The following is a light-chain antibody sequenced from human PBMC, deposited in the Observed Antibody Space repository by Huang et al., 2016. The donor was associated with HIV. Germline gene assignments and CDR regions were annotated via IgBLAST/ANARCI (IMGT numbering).Light chain of an antibody. J-gene: IGKJ5*01. CDR1: QNMNTY. Sequence: IQMTQSPTSLSASIGDRVSIACRASQNMNTYLNWYQQKPGKAPKLLISSASTLHSGVPSRFSGSGSGTDFTLTIRGLQLDDFATYYCQQSYSALSSFGPGTRL. CDR2: SAS. V-gene: IGKV1-39*01. CDR3: QQSYSALSS.